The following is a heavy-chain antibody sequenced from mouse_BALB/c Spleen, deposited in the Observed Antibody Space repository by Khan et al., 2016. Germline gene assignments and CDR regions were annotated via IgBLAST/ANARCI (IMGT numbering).Heavy chain of an antibody. J-gene: IGHJ2*01. CDR3: GRGDY. CDR1: GFTFSSFG. V-gene: IGHV5-17*02. CDR2: ISSGSSDI. Sequence: EVQLVESGGGLVQPGGSRKLSCAASGFTFSSFGMHWVRQAPEKGLEWVAFISSGSSDIYYAATVKGRFTISRANPKNTLFLQMTSLRSEDTAMYYCGRGDYWGQGTTLTVSS.